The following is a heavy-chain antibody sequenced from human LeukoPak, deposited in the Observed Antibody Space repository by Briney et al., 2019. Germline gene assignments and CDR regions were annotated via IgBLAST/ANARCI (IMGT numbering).Heavy chain of an antibody. Sequence: PGGSLRLSYAASGFTFSTYAMSWVRQAPGKGLEWVSAISGSGGSTYYADSVKGRFTISRDNSKNTLYLQMNSLRAEDTSIYFCAKALEQETVIALDSWGQGTLVTVSS. J-gene: IGHJ4*02. CDR3: AKALEQETVIALDS. V-gene: IGHV3-23*01. CDR1: GFTFSTYA. CDR2: ISGSGGST. D-gene: IGHD6-13*01.